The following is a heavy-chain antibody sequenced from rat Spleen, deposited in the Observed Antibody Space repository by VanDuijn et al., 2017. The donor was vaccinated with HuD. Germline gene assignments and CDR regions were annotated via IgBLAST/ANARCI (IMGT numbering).Heavy chain of an antibody. V-gene: IGHV5-29*01. J-gene: IGHJ2*01. CDR1: GFTFSDYG. Sequence: EVQLVESDGGLVQPGRSLKLSCAASGFTFSDYGVAWVRQAPTTGLEWVATISYGDSSGHSGTYYRDSVKGRFIVSRDNAKSTLYLQMDSLRSEDTATYYCARHGYDGSYYYWDYWGQGVMVTVSS. CDR3: ARHGYDGSYYYWDY. CDR2: ISYGDSSGHSGT. D-gene: IGHD1-12*02.